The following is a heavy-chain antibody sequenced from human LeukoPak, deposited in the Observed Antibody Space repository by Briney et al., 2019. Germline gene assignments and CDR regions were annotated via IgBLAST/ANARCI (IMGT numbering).Heavy chain of an antibody. CDR2: ISYDGSNK. Sequence: GRSLRLSCAASGFTFSSYAMHWVRQAPGKGLEWVAVISYDGSNKYYADSVKGRFTISRDNSKNTLYLQMNSLRAEDTAVYYCARDPPESIAAAHYYYYYYMDVWGKGTTVTVSS. CDR1: GFTFSSYA. V-gene: IGHV3-30-3*01. D-gene: IGHD6-13*01. CDR3: ARDPPESIAAAHYYYYYYMDV. J-gene: IGHJ6*03.